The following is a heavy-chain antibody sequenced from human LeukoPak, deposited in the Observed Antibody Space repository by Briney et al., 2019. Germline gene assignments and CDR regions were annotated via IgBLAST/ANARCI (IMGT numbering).Heavy chain of an antibody. V-gene: IGHV4-39*01. D-gene: IGHD3-16*01. CDR3: ARHNYDDVWGTLDW. CDR2: VLYSGSA. CDR1: GGSISSSSFY. J-gene: IGHJ4*02. Sequence: KPSETLSLTWTVSGGSISSSSFYWGWIRHTPGKGLEWIGSVLYSGSAYYVTSLKSRVTIFADTSKNQFSLKLTSVTAADTAIYFCARHNYDDVWGTLDWWGQGTLVTVSS.